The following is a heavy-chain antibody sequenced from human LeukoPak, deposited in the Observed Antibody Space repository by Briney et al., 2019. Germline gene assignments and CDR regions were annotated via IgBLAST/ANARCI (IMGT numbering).Heavy chain of an antibody. CDR2: IYYSGST. CDR3: ARSTYEYYYYYMDV. Sequence: SETLSLTCTVSGGSISSYYWSWIRQPPGKGLEWIGYIYYSGSTNYNPSLKSRVTISVDTSKNQFSLKLSSVTAADTAVYYCARSTYEYYYYYMDVWGKGTTVTVSS. D-gene: IGHD2-21*01. CDR1: GGSISSYY. J-gene: IGHJ6*03. V-gene: IGHV4-59*01.